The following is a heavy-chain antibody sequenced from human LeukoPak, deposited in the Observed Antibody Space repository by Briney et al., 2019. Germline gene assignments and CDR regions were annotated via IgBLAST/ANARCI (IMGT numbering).Heavy chain of an antibody. CDR3: ARGGYYGSGNDFRFDP. J-gene: IGHJ5*02. V-gene: IGHV4-59*01. CDR2: IYYSGST. D-gene: IGHD3-10*01. Sequence: SETLSLTCTVAGGSISSYYWSWIRQPPGKGLEWIGYIYYSGSTNYNPSLKSRVTISVDTSKNQFSLKLTSVTAADTAVYFCARGGYYGSGNDFRFDPWGQGTLVTVSS. CDR1: GGSISSYY.